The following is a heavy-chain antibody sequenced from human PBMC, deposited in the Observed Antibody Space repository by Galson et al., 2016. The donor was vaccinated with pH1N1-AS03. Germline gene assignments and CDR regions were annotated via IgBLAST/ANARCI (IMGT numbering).Heavy chain of an antibody. Sequence: SVKVSCKASGYTFSNYAFSWLRQTPGQGLEWMGWISAHSGHASYAQAFQGRVSMTIDASTTTTYMELRSLTTDDTAVYYWARHGCMSTSCPPEDWGQGTLLTVSS. D-gene: IGHD2-2*01. J-gene: IGHJ4*02. CDR1: GYTFSNYA. V-gene: IGHV1-18*01. CDR2: ISAHSGHA. CDR3: ARHGCMSTSCPPED.